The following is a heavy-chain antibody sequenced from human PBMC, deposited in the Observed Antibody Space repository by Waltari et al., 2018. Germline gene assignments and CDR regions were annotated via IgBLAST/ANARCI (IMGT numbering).Heavy chain of an antibody. CDR1: GFIFSNYE. CDR3: ARGRDCSGGSCYLDH. V-gene: IGHV3-48*03. CDR2: IRTSGTVM. Sequence: EVQVVEPGGGMVQPGGSLRLSCVTSGFIFSNYEMNWVRQAPGKGLEWVSYIRTSGTVMYCAESVEGRFTISRDNPKNSLYLQMNSLRAEDTAVYFCARGRDCSGGSCYLDHWGQGTLVTVSS. D-gene: IGHD2-15*01. J-gene: IGHJ4*02.